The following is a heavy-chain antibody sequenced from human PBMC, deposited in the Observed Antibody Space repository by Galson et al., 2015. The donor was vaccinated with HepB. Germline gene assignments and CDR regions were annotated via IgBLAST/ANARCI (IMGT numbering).Heavy chain of an antibody. CDR3: ARHGGSSSWYPRQILEYFQH. D-gene: IGHD6-13*01. CDR2: IYYSGST. CDR1: GGSISSYY. J-gene: IGHJ1*01. Sequence: SETLSLTCTVSGGSISSYYWSWIRQPPGKGLEWIGYIYYSGSTNYNPSLKSRVTISVDTSKNQFSLKLSSVTAADTAVYYCARHGGSSSWYPRQILEYFQHWGQGTLVTVSS. V-gene: IGHV4-59*08.